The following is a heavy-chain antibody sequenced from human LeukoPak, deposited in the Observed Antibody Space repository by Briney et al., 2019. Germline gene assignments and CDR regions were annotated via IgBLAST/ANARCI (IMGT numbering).Heavy chain of an antibody. CDR1: GFTFSSYG. Sequence: GGSLRLSCAASGFTFSSYGMHWVRQAPGKGLEWVAFIRYDGSNKYYADSVKGRFTISRNNSKNTLYLQMNSLKTEDTAVYYCTTARYNWNDVGYFDYWGQGTLVTVSS. CDR2: IRYDGSNK. J-gene: IGHJ4*02. V-gene: IGHV3-30*02. CDR3: TTARYNWNDVGYFDY. D-gene: IGHD1-1*01.